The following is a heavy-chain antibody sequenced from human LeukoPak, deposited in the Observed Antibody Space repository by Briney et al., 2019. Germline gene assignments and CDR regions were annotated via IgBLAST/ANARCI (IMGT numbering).Heavy chain of an antibody. CDR2: IKQDGSAK. J-gene: IGHJ3*02. V-gene: IGHV3-7*01. D-gene: IGHD2-8*01. CDR3: ARVNPLMAPGAVDI. Sequence: GGSLRLSCAASGFTFSSYSMTWVRQAAGKGLAWVASIKQDGSAKYYMDSVKGRFTISRDNAKNSLYLQMNSLGVEDTAVYYCARVNPLMAPGAVDIWGQGTKVAVSS. CDR1: GFTFSSYS.